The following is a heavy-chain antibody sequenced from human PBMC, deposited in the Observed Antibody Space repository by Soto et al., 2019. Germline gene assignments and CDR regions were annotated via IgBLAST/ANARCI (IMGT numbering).Heavy chain of an antibody. CDR3: AHSTTYYYDCSGYPPFDY. CDR2: IYWDDDK. Sequence: QITLKESGPPLVKPTQTLTLTCTFSGFSLSTNGVGVGWIRQPPGKALEWLALIYWDDDKRYSPSLKTRLTITKDTSKNQVFLTMTNMDPVDTATYYCAHSTTYYYDCSGYPPFDYWGQGTLVTVSS. CDR1: GFSLSTNGVG. D-gene: IGHD3-22*01. J-gene: IGHJ4*02. V-gene: IGHV2-5*02.